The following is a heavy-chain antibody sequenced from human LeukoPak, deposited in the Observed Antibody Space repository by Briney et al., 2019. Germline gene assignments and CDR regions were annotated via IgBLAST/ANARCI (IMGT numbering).Heavy chain of an antibody. CDR1: GLTFSDYY. D-gene: IGHD1-26*01. V-gene: IGHV3-21*01. CDR3: ARDGDSGSYYVDYYGMDV. CDR2: ISSSSSYI. J-gene: IGHJ6*02. Sequence: PGGSLRLSCAASGLTFSDYYMSWVRQAPGKGLEWVSSISSSSSYIYYADSVKGRFTISRDNAKNSLYLQMNSLRAEDTAVYYCARDGDSGSYYVDYYGMDVWGQGTTVTVSS.